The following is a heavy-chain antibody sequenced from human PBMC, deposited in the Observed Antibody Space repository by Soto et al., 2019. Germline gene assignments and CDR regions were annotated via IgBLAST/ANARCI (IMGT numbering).Heavy chain of an antibody. J-gene: IGHJ5*02. CDR1: GGSISSYY. Sequence: SETLSLTCTVSGGSISSYYWSWIRQPAGKGLEWIGRIYTSGSTNYNPSLESRVTMSVDTSKNQFSLKLSSVTAADTAVYYCARDRRISRYCSGGSCSNWFDPWGQGTLVTVSS. CDR3: ARDRRISRYCSGGSCSNWFDP. CDR2: IYTSGST. V-gene: IGHV4-4*07. D-gene: IGHD2-15*01.